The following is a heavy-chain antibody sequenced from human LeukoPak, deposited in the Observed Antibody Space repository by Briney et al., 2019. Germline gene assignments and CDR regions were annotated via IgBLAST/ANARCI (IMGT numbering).Heavy chain of an antibody. D-gene: IGHD3-3*01. CDR3: ARGFPIFGVVTSPNWFDP. V-gene: IGHV4-38-2*02. CDR1: GYSISSGYY. J-gene: IGHJ5*02. CDR2: IYHSGST. Sequence: SETLSLTCTVSGYSISSGYYWGWIRQPPGKGLERIGSIYHSGSTYYNPSLKSRVTISVDTSKNQFSLKLSSVTAADTAVYYCARGFPIFGVVTSPNWFDPWGQGTLVTVSS.